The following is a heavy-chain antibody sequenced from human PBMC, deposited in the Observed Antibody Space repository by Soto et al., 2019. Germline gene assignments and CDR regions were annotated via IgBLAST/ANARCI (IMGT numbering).Heavy chain of an antibody. CDR1: GGSVSSGGHD. Sequence: SETLSLTCTVSGGSVSSGGHDWSWIRQPPGKGLEWIGYIYNSGTTDYNASLKSRVTISIDTSKNQFSLKLSSVTAADTAVYYCASGSSASAYIDYWGQGTLVTVSS. J-gene: IGHJ4*02. V-gene: IGHV4-61*08. CDR3: ASGSSASAYIDY. D-gene: IGHD6-13*01. CDR2: IYNSGTT.